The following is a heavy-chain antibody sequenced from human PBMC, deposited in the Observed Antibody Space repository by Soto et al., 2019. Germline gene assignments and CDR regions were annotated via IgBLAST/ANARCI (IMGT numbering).Heavy chain of an antibody. Sequence: QVQLVESGGGVVQPGRSLRLSCAASGFTFSSYGMHWVRQAPGKGLEWVAVIWYDGSNKYYADSVKGRFTISRDNSKNTLYLQMNSLRAEETAVYYCARDLAVDTAMVVYYYYGMDVWGQGTTVTVSS. CDR3: ARDLAVDTAMVVYYYYGMDV. CDR2: IWYDGSNK. CDR1: GFTFSSYG. D-gene: IGHD5-18*01. J-gene: IGHJ6*02. V-gene: IGHV3-33*01.